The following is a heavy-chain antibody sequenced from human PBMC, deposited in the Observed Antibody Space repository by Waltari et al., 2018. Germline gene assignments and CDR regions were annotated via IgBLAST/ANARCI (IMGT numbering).Heavy chain of an antibody. J-gene: IGHJ6*03. CDR3: ARGARYMDV. CDR2: IKQDGSEK. Sequence: EVQLVESGGGLVQPGGSLRLSCAASGLTFSSYWMSWVRKGPGKGLEWVANIKQDGSEKYYVDSVKGRFTISRDNAKNSLYLQMNSLRAEDTAVYYCARGARYMDVWGKGTTVTVSS. V-gene: IGHV3-7*01. CDR1: GLTFSSYW.